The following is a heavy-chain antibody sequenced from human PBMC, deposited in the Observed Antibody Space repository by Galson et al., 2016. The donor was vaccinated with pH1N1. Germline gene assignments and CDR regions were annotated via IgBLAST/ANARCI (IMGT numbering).Heavy chain of an antibody. V-gene: IGHV3-23*01. D-gene: IGHD1-26*01. CDR2: ISGRGDSV. CDR3: VRAVGGAEAH. Sequence: SLRLSCAASGFTFSNYAMSWVRQAPGKGLEWVSAISGRGDSVYYAGSVKGRFTISRDNAKNSLYLQMNSLRAEDTAMYYCVRAVGGAEAHWGQGTLVTVSS. CDR1: GFTFSNYA. J-gene: IGHJ4*02.